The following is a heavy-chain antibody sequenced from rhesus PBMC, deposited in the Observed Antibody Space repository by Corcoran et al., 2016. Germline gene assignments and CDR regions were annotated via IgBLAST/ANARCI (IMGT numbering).Heavy chain of an antibody. CDR1: GGSISSGYD. J-gene: IGHJ4*01. CDR2: IYGSSGST. CDR3: ARDIAAAGTGFDY. V-gene: IGHV4-76*01. Sequence: QVQLQESGPGVVKPSETLSLTCAVSGGSISSGYDWSWIRQPPGKGLECIGYIYGSSGSTNYNPSLKNRVTISKDASKNQFSLKLSSVTAADTAVYYCARDIAAAGTGFDYWGQGVLVTVSS. D-gene: IGHD6-25*01.